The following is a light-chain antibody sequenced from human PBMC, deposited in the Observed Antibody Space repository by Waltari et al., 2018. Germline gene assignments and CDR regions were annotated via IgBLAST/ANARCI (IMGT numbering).Light chain of an antibody. CDR1: QSISSH. CDR3: QQSYSPLYS. CDR2: AAS. Sequence: DIQMTQSPSSLSASVVDRVTTTCRASQSISSHLNWYQQKPGKAPKLLIYAASTLQSGVPSRFSGGGSGTDFTLSINSLQPEDFATYFCQQSYSPLYSFGQGTKLEF. J-gene: IGKJ2*03. V-gene: IGKV1-39*01.